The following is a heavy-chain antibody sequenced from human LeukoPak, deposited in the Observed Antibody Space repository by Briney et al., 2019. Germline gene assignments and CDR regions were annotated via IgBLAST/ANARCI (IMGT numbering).Heavy chain of an antibody. D-gene: IGHD3-22*01. CDR2: IYYSGCT. Sequence: PSETLSCTCTVSGGSISSSSYYWGWIRQPPGKGLEWIGSIYYSGCTYYNPSLKSRVTISVDTSKNQYSLKLSSVTAADTAVYYCARDSSGCFDYWGQGTLVTVSS. V-gene: IGHV4-39*07. CDR3: ARDSSGCFDY. CDR1: GGSISSSSYY. J-gene: IGHJ4*02.